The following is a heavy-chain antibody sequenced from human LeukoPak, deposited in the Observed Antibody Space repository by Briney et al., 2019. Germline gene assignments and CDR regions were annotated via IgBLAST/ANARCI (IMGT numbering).Heavy chain of an antibody. CDR3: ARGQGFYSNYPFDY. Sequence: ASVKVSCKASGYTFTRYGISWVRQAPGQGLEWMGWLSTDKGDTNYAQKLQGRVTMTTDTSTSTAYMELRSLRSDDTAVYYCARGQGFYSNYPFDYWGQGALVTVSS. D-gene: IGHD4-11*01. V-gene: IGHV1-18*01. CDR1: GYTFTRYG. J-gene: IGHJ4*02. CDR2: LSTDKGDT.